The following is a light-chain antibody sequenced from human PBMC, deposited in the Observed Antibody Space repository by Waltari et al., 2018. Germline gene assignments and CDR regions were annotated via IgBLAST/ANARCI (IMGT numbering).Light chain of an antibody. CDR1: SGHSSYT. V-gene: IGLV4-69*01. Sequence: QLVLTQSPSASASLGASVKLTCTLSSGHSSYTIPRHQQQPESGPRYLMKVNSDGSHSKGDGIPDRFSGSSSGAERYLTIASLQSEDEADYYCQTWGTGIHVVFGGGTKLTVL. CDR3: QTWGTGIHVV. J-gene: IGLJ2*01. CDR2: VNSDGSH.